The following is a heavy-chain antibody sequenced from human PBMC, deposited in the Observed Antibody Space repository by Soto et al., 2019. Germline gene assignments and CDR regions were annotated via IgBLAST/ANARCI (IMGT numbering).Heavy chain of an antibody. D-gene: IGHD3-22*01. Sequence: LGGSLRLSCAASGFTFDDYAMHWVLQAPGKGLEWVSGISWNSGSIGYADSVKGRFTISRDNAKNSLYLQMNSLRAEDTALYYCAKEYGVFYSSCYYPYDAFYICGQGTLVIVSS. J-gene: IGHJ3*02. CDR2: ISWNSGSI. V-gene: IGHV3-9*01. CDR3: AKEYGVFYSSCYYPYDAFYI. CDR1: GFTFDDYA.